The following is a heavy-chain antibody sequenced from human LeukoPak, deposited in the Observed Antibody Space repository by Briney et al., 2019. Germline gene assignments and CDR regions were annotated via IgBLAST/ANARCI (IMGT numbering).Heavy chain of an antibody. CDR1: GFTYSSYG. Sequence: QPGGSLRLPCAASGFTYSSYGMHWVRQAPGKGLEWVAFIRYDGSNKYYADSVKDRFTISRDNSKNTLYLQMDSLRAEDTAVYYCTGGWYFDYWGQGTLVTVS. J-gene: IGHJ4*02. D-gene: IGHD3-16*01. CDR2: IRYDGSNK. CDR3: TGGWYFDY. V-gene: IGHV3-30*02.